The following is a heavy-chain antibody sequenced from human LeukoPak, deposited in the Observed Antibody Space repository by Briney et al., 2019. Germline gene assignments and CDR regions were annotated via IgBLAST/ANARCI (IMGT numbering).Heavy chain of an antibody. CDR3: ARDFNGDYGLTCYHYYMDV. Sequence: PSETLSLTCTVSAYSISSGYYWDWIRQPPGKGLEWIGSIYHSGSTYYNPSLKSRVTISVDTSKNQFSLKLSSVTAADTAVYYCARDFNGDYGLTCYHYYMDVWGKGTTVTVSS. J-gene: IGHJ6*03. V-gene: IGHV4-38-2*02. CDR1: AYSISSGYY. CDR2: IYHSGST. D-gene: IGHD4-17*01.